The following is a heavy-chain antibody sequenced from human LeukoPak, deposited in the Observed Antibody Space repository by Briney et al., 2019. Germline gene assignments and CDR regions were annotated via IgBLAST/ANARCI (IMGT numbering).Heavy chain of an antibody. V-gene: IGHV1-8*03. CDR2: MNPNSGNT. CDR1: GYTFTSYD. CDR3: ARTRKAAAVLGP. Sequence: ASVKVSCKASGYTFTSYDINWVRQATGQGIEWMGWMNPNSGNTGYAQKFQGRVTITRNTSISTAYMELSSLRSEDTAVYYCARTRKAAAVLGPWGQCTLVTVSS. J-gene: IGHJ5*02. D-gene: IGHD6-13*01.